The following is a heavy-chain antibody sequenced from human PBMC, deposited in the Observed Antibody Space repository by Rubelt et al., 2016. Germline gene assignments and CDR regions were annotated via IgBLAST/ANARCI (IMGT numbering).Heavy chain of an antibody. D-gene: IGHD6-6*01. CDR1: TGGDHY. V-gene: IGHV3-72*01. CDR2: VRKKANSYTT. CDR3: ARAECSSLICTSKDCYYGMDV. J-gene: IGHJ6*02. Sequence: TGGDHYMDWVRQAPGKGMEWVGRVRKKANSYTTEYAASVKGRFTISRDDSKNSLCWQMKSLRTEDTAVDYCARAECSSLICTSKDCYYGMDVWGQVTTVTVSS.